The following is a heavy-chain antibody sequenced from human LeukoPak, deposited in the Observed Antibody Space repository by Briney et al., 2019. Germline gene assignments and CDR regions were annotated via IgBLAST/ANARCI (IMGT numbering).Heavy chain of an antibody. CDR1: GFTFSSYA. Sequence: SGGSLRLSCAASGFTFSSYAMSCVRQAPGQALEWVSAISGSGGSTYYADSVKDRFTISRDNSKNTLYLQMNRLRAEDTAVYYCAKDRREDLAVAGGIDYWGQGTLVTVSS. D-gene: IGHD6-19*01. CDR2: ISGSGGST. CDR3: AKDRREDLAVAGGIDY. V-gene: IGHV3-23*01. J-gene: IGHJ4*02.